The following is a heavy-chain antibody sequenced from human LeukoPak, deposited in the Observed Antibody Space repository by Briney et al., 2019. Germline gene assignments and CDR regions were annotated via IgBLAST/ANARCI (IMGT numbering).Heavy chain of an antibody. V-gene: IGHV4-4*07. Sequence: SETLSLTCTVSGGSISTYSWNWIRQPAGKGLEWIGRVYISGNTIYNPSLKSRVTMSLDTSKNQFSLNLSSVTAADTAVYYCARNPLVLNWYFDLWGRGTLVTVSS. CDR3: ARNPLVLNWYFDL. J-gene: IGHJ2*01. CDR2: VYISGNT. CDR1: GGSISTYS.